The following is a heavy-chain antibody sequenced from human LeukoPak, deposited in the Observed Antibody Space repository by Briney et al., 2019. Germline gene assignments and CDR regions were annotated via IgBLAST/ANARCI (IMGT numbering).Heavy chain of an antibody. V-gene: IGHV5-51*01. Sequence: GESLKISCEGSGYSFTTYWIGWVRQMPGKGLEWMGIIYPGASHIRYSPSFQGQVTISADKSINTAYLQWSSLRASDTAMYYCARQIAQGDYWGQGTLVTVSS. CDR3: ARQIAQGDY. CDR2: IYPGASHI. J-gene: IGHJ4*02. CDR1: GYSFTTYW. D-gene: IGHD2-21*01.